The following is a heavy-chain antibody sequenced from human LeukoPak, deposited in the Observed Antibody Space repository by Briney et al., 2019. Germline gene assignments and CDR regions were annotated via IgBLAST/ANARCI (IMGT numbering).Heavy chain of an antibody. V-gene: IGHV4-39*01. J-gene: IGHJ4*02. CDR1: GGSISSGSYY. Sequence: SETLSLTCTVSGGSISSGSYYWGWIRQPPGKGLEWIGSIYYSGSTYYNPSLKSRVTISVDTSKNQFSLKLSSVTAADTAVYYCARLGDIVVVPAAIFDYWGQGTLVTVSS. D-gene: IGHD2-2*01. CDR3: ARLGDIVVVPAAIFDY. CDR2: IYYSGST.